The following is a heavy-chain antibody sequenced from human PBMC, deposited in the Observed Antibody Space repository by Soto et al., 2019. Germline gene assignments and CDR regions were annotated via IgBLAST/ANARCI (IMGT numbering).Heavy chain of an antibody. D-gene: IGHD3-10*01. Sequence: PGGSHRLSCAASGFTFINYIMHWVRQATGKGLEWVAIILHDGNNKYYADSVKGRFTISRDNSKNTLYLQMNSLRTEDTAIYYCARDDEGGSYCDLGYWGQGTLVTVSS. V-gene: IGHV3-30-3*01. CDR3: ARDDEGGSYCDLGY. CDR1: GFTFINYI. CDR2: ILHDGNNK. J-gene: IGHJ4*02.